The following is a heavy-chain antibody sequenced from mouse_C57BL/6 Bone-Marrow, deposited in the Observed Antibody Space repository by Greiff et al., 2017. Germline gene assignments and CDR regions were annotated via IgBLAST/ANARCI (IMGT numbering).Heavy chain of an antibody. CDR1: GYSFTGYY. V-gene: IGHV1-31*01. CDR2: IYPYNGVS. D-gene: IGHD2-3*01. J-gene: IGHJ4*01. CDR3: ARRDVYYFYYAMDY. Sequence: VQLQQSGPELVKPGASVTISCKASGYSFTGYYMHWVKQSHGNILVWIGYIYPYNGVSSYNQKFKGTATLPVDKSSSTAYMELRSLSSEDSTVYYCARRDVYYFYYAMDYWGQGTSVTVSA.